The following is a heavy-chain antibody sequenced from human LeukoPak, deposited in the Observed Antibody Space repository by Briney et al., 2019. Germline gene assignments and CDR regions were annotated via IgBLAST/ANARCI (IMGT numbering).Heavy chain of an antibody. V-gene: IGHV1-18*01. CDR1: GYTFTSYG. CDR3: ARGDYDFWSGYPPGDY. D-gene: IGHD3-3*01. CDR2: ISAYNGNT. J-gene: IGHJ4*02. Sequence: ASVKVSGKASGYTFTSYGISWVRQVPGQGLEWMGWISAYNGNTNYAQKLQGRVTMTTDTSTSTAYMELSRLRSDDTAVYYCARGDYDFWSGYPPGDYWGQGTLVTVSS.